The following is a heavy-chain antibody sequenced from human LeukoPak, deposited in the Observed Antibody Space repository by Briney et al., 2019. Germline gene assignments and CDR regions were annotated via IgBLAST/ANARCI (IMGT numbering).Heavy chain of an antibody. Sequence: PSETLSLTCAVYGGSFSGYYWSWIRQPPGKGLEWIGEINHSGSTNYNPSLKSRVTISVDTSKNQFSLKLSSVTAADTAVYYCARGDPLYYYDSSGGAFDIWGQGTMVTVSS. V-gene: IGHV4-34*01. J-gene: IGHJ3*02. D-gene: IGHD3-22*01. CDR2: INHSGST. CDR1: GGSFSGYY. CDR3: ARGDPLYYYDSSGGAFDI.